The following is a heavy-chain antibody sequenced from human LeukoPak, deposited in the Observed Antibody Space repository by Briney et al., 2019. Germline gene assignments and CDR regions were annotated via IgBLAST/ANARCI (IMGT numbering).Heavy chain of an antibody. V-gene: IGHV4-34*01. CDR1: GGSFSGYY. D-gene: IGHD3-10*01. Sequence: SETLSLTCAVSGGSFSGYYWSWIRQPPGKGLEWIGEINHSGSTNYNPSLKSRVTISVDTSKNQFSLKLSSVTAADTAVYYCATAPVLLWFGELQPAWFDPWGQGTLVTVSS. CDR2: INHSGST. CDR3: ATAPVLLWFGELQPAWFDP. J-gene: IGHJ5*02.